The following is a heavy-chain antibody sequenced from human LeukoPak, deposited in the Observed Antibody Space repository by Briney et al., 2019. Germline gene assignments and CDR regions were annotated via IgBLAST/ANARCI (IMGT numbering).Heavy chain of an antibody. D-gene: IGHD2-15*01. CDR3: ARHPDTSYYCSGGSCFFY. J-gene: IGHJ4*02. Sequence: SETLSLTCTVSGGSISSSSYYWGWIRQPPGKGLEWIGSIYYSGSTYYNPSLKSRVTISVDTSKNQFSLKLSSVTAADTAVYYCARHPDTSYYCSGGSCFFYWGQGTLSPSPQ. V-gene: IGHV4-39*01. CDR1: GGSISSSSYY. CDR2: IYYSGST.